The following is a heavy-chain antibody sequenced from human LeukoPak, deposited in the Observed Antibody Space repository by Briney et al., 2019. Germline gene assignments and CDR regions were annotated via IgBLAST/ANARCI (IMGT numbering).Heavy chain of an antibody. CDR3: ARANYYDSSGYCAN. D-gene: IGHD3-22*01. CDR2: INHSGST. Sequence: SETLSLTCAVYGGSFSGYYWSWIRQPPGKGLEWIGEINHSGSTNYNPSLKSRVTISVDTSKNQFSLKLSSVTAADTAVYYCARANYYDSSGYCANWGQGTLVTVSS. J-gene: IGHJ4*02. CDR1: GGSFSGYY. V-gene: IGHV4-34*01.